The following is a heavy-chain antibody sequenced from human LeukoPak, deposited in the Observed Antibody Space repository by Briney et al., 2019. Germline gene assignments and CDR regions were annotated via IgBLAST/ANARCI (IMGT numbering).Heavy chain of an antibody. CDR1: GYSFTSYW. D-gene: IGHD3-9*01. CDR3: ARRSDYDILTGYYIAGY. CDR2: LYPGDSDT. V-gene: IGHV5-51*01. J-gene: IGHJ4*02. Sequence: GESLKISCKSSGYSFTSYWIAWVRQMPGKGLEWMGILYPGDSDTRYSPSFQGQVTISADKSISTAYLQWSSLRASDTAMYYCARRSDYDILTGYYIAGYWGQGTLVTVSS.